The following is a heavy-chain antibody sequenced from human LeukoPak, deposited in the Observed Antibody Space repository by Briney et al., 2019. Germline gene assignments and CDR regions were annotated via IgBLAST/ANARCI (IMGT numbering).Heavy chain of an antibody. CDR1: GYGFTSYW. V-gene: IGHV5-51*01. Sequence: GESLKISCKGSGYGFTSYWIGYVRQMPGKGLEWMGIIYPGDSDSRYSPSFQGQVTISADKSISTAYLQWSSLKASDTAMYYCAKSVAMVRGVPYYFDYWGQGTLVTVSS. CDR2: IYPGDSDS. CDR3: AKSVAMVRGVPYYFDY. D-gene: IGHD3-10*01. J-gene: IGHJ4*02.